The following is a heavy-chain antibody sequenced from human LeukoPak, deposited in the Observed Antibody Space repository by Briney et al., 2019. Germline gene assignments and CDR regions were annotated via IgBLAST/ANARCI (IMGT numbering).Heavy chain of an antibody. J-gene: IGHJ4*02. CDR3: ASSGHSGYEEVFDY. D-gene: IGHD5-12*01. V-gene: IGHV4-59*08. CDR2: IYYSGST. CDR1: GGSISSYH. Sequence: SETLSLTCTVSGGSISSYHWSWIRQPPGKGLEWIGYIYYSGSTNYNPSLKSRVTISVDTSKNQFSLKLSSVTAADTAVYYCASSGHSGYEEVFDYWGQGTLVTVSS.